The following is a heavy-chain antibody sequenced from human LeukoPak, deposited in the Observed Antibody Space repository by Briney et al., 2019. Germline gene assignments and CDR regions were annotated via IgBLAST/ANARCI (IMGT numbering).Heavy chain of an antibody. V-gene: IGHV3-48*01. CDR2: ISSSSSTI. D-gene: IGHD5-18*01. CDR1: GFTFSSYS. Sequence: QLGGSLRLSCAASGFTFSSYSMNWVRQAPGKGLEWVSYISSSSSTIYYADSVKGRFTISRDNAKNSLYLQMNSLRAEDTAVYYCASALYSYGSGGADYWGQGTLVTVSS. J-gene: IGHJ4*02. CDR3: ASALYSYGSGGADY.